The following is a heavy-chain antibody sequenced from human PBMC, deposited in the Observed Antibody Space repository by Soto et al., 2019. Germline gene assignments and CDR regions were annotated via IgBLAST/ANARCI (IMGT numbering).Heavy chain of an antibody. CDR3: AKDLRARTGLGAFDI. Sequence: VQLLESGGALVQPGGSLRLSCAASGFNFAGHAINWVRQAPGKGLEWVSTISGGGDYTYYADSVKGRFTISRDNSKSTLFLQMISLRAEDTALYYCAKDLRARTGLGAFDIWGQGTMVTVSS. CDR1: GFNFAGHA. D-gene: IGHD3-16*01. J-gene: IGHJ3*02. CDR2: ISGGGDYT. V-gene: IGHV3-23*01.